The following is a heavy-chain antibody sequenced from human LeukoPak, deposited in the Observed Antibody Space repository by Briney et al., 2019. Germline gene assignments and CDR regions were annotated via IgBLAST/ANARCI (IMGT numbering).Heavy chain of an antibody. CDR3: ARQVTFGYAYAYYFDY. D-gene: IGHD5-18*01. J-gene: IGHJ4*02. Sequence: SETLSLTCTVSGGSISSSSYYWGWIRQPPGKGLEWIGSIYYSGSTYYNPSLKSRVTISVDTFKNQFSLKLSSVTAADTAVYYCARQVTFGYAYAYYFDYWGQGSLVTVSS. V-gene: IGHV4-39*01. CDR2: IYYSGST. CDR1: GGSISSSSYY.